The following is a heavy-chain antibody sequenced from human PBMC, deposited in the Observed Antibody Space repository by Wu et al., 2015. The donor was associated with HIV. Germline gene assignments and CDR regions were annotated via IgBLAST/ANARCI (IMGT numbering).Heavy chain of an antibody. CDR3: ARDLRLAAAWYRGRREGYYYYGMDV. D-gene: IGHD6-13*01. J-gene: IGHJ6*02. Sequence: QVQLVQSGTEVKKPGASVKVSCKASGYTFTSYGISWVRQAPGQGLEWMGWISAYNGNTKYAQKLQGRVTMTTDTSTSTAYMELRSLRSDDTAVYYCARDLRLAAAWYRGRREGYYYYGMDVVGPKGP. CDR2: ISAYNGNT. CDR1: GYTFTSYG. V-gene: IGHV1-18*01.